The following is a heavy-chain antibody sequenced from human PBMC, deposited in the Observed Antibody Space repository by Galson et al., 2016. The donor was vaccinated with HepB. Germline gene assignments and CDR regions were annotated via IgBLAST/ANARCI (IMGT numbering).Heavy chain of an antibody. V-gene: IGHV3-21*01. D-gene: IGHD2-21*02. Sequence: SLRLSCAASGFTLSGYTMNWVRQAPGKGLEWVSSISPRGYMYYADSLKGRFTISRDNANNSLYLLMDSLRAEDTAVYYCARDRPPLIVLLTAGGMDVWGQGTTVTVSS. J-gene: IGHJ6*02. CDR1: GFTLSGYT. CDR2: ISPRGYM. CDR3: ARDRPPLIVLLTAGGMDV.